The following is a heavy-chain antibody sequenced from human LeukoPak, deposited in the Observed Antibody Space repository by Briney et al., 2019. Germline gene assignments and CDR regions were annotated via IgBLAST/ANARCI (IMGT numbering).Heavy chain of an antibody. CDR1: GGSFSGYY. D-gene: IGHD5/OR15-5a*01. Sequence: PSETLSLTCAVYGGSFSGYYWTWIRQPPGKGLEWIGEINHSGSTNHNPSLKSRVTISVDTSKNQFSLKLSSVTAADTAVYYCARSRVYPFGFRYYFDYWGQGTLVTVSS. V-gene: IGHV4-34*01. J-gene: IGHJ4*02. CDR3: ARSRVYPFGFRYYFDY. CDR2: INHSGST.